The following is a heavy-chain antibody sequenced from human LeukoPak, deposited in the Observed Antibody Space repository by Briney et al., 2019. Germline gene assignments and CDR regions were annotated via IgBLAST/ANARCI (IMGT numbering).Heavy chain of an antibody. J-gene: IGHJ3*02. V-gene: IGHV6-1*01. Sequence: SQTLSLTCAISGDTVSSNSAAWNWLRQSPSRGLEWLGRTYYRSKWYNDYAVSVKSRITINPDTSKNQFSLQLNSMTPEDTAVYYCAREDTGDQAFDIWGQGTMVTVSS. CDR1: GDTVSSNSAA. CDR3: AREDTGDQAFDI. CDR2: TYYRSKWYN. D-gene: IGHD7-27*01.